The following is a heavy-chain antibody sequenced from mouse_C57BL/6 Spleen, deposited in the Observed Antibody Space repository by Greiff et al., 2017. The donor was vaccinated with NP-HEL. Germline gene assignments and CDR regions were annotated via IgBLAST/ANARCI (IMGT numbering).Heavy chain of an antibody. J-gene: IGHJ3*01. D-gene: IGHD2-3*01. CDR3: ARGLYDGYSGFAY. CDR1: GYAFTNYL. CDR2: INPGSGGT. V-gene: IGHV1-54*01. Sequence: QVQLQQSGAELVRPGTSVKVSCKASGYAFTNYLIEWVKQRPGQGLEWIGVINPGSGGTNYNEKFKGKATLTADKSSSTAYMQLSSLTSEDSAVYFCARGLYDGYSGFAYWGQGTLVTVSA.